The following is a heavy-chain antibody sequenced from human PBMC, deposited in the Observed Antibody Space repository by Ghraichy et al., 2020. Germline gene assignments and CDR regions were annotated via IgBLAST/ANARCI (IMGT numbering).Heavy chain of an antibody. CDR3: ARGSGVSRYYYYYGMDV. CDR2: ISSSSSNT. CDR1: GFTFSDYY. Sequence: GGSLRLSCAASGFTFSDYYMSWIRQAPGKGLEWVSCISSSSSNTHYADSVKGRFTISRDNAKNSLYLQMNSLRAEDTAVYYCARGSGVSRYYYYYGMDVWGQGTTVTVSS. D-gene: IGHD2-8*01. J-gene: IGHJ6*02. V-gene: IGHV3-11*06.